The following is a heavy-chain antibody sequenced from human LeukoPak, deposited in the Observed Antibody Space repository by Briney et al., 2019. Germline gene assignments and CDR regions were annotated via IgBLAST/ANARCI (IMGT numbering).Heavy chain of an antibody. Sequence: GASVKVSCKASGYTFTSYGISWVRQAPGQGLEWMGWISAYNGNTNYAQKLQGRVTMTTDTSTSTAYMELSSLRSEDTAVYYCARGGVRGVIIYWFDPWGQGTLVTVSS. D-gene: IGHD3-10*01. V-gene: IGHV1-18*01. CDR1: GYTFTSYG. CDR3: ARGGVRGVIIYWFDP. CDR2: ISAYNGNT. J-gene: IGHJ5*02.